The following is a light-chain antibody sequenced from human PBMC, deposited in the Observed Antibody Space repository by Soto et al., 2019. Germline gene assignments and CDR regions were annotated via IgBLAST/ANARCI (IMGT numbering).Light chain of an antibody. CDR2: TAS. CDR1: QGVASW. CDR3: QQAGTFPLT. V-gene: IGKV1D-12*01. J-gene: IGKJ4*01. Sequence: DIQMTQSPSSVSASIGDRVTITCRASQGVASWLAWYQQKPGKAPKLLIYTASTLQTGVPSRFSGSGSGTDFTLIISSLQPDDFATYYCQQAGTFPLTYGGGTRVEIK.